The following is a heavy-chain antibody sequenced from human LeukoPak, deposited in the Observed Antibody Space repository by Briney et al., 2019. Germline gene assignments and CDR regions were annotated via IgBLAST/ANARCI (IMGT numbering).Heavy chain of an antibody. CDR1: GFTFRDFW. CDR2: LSPDSSVT. J-gene: IGHJ4*02. V-gene: IGHV3-74*01. D-gene: IGHD7-27*01. Sequence: GGSLRLSSAASGFTFRDFWMHWVRQAPGKGPEWVSRLSPDSSVTDYADSVKGRFTISRDNAGHTMYLQMRSLRAEDTAVYYCARDMWGTFDYWGQGALVTVSS. CDR3: ARDMWGTFDY.